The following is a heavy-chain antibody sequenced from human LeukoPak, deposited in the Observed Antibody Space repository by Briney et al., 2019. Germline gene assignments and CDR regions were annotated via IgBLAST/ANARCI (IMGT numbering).Heavy chain of an antibody. D-gene: IGHD1-1*01. CDR1: GFTFSDHY. J-gene: IGHJ4*02. Sequence: PGGSLRLSCVTSGFTFSDHYMDWVCQAPGKGLEWVGRSKNKANSYTTEYAASVKGRFTISRDDPKNSLYLQMNSLKTEDTAVYYCARDSPGSPFDYWGQGTLVTVSS. V-gene: IGHV3-72*01. CDR2: SKNKANSYTT. CDR3: ARDSPGSPFDY.